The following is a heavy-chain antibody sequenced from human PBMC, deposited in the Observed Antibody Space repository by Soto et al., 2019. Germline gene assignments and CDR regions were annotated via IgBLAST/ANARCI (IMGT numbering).Heavy chain of an antibody. J-gene: IGHJ4*02. CDR1: GGSIGSNGYY. D-gene: IGHD4-17*01. CDR3: ARADYGDRGLAFDS. CDR2: IYNTGSA. V-gene: IGHV4-31*03. Sequence: QVQLQESGPGLVKTSQTLSLTCSVSGGSIGSNGYYWSWIRQHPGKGLEWIGYIYNTGSAYYSPSLKSGVTISIDTSHNLFSLNLAAVTAADTAVYYCARADYGDRGLAFDSWGQGTLVTVSS.